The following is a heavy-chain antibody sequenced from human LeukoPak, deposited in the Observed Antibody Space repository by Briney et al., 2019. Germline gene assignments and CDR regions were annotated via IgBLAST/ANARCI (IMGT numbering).Heavy chain of an antibody. CDR2: IFYSGST. Sequence: GSLRLSCAASGFTFSSYWMSWVRQPPGKGLEWIGNIFYSGSTYYSPSLKSRVTISLDTSMNQFALKLNSVTAADTAVYYCAKSNGYGLVDIWGQGTMVTVSS. J-gene: IGHJ3*02. V-gene: IGHV4-4*02. D-gene: IGHD3-10*01. CDR1: GFTFSSYW. CDR3: AKSNGYGLVDI.